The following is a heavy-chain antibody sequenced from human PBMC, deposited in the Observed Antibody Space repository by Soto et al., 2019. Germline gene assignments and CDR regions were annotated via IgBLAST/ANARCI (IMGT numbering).Heavy chain of an antibody. J-gene: IGHJ6*02. CDR1: GGTFSTSA. CDR3: GREKDLQHLGGNYYYVLVV. CDR2: IMPIFRTP. D-gene: IGHD3-3*02. V-gene: IGHV1-69*13. Sequence: QVQLEQSGAEVKKPGSSVKVSCKASGGTFSTSAISWVRQAPGQGLEWMGGIMPIFRTPDYAQKFQGRVTITADECTRTAYMALSVARSDDTPVYYCGREKDLQHLGGNYYYVLVVWGQGATVTVSS.